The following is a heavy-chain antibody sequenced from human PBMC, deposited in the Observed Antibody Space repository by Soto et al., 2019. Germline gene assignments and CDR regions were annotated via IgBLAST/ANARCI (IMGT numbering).Heavy chain of an antibody. J-gene: IGHJ4*02. Sequence: QVQLVQSGAEVKKPGASVKVSCKASGYTFTSYYMHWVRQAPGQGLEWMGIINPSGGSTSYAQKFQGRVTMTRDTSTSTVYMELSSRRSEDTAVYYCARDGDYGGNSGGCLDYWGQGTLVTVSS. V-gene: IGHV1-46*01. CDR1: GYTFTSYY. CDR3: ARDGDYGGNSGGCLDY. D-gene: IGHD4-17*01. CDR2: INPSGGST.